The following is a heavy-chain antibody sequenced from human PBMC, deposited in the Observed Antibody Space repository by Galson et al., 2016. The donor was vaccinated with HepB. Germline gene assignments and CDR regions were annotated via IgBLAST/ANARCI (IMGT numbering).Heavy chain of an antibody. D-gene: IGHD3-22*01. CDR2: INSEDRT. CDR1: GFTVSRNY. V-gene: IGHV3-53*01. Sequence: SLRLSCAASGFTVSRNYMSWVRQAPGKGLEWVSVINSEDRTYYADSVKGRFIISRDNSKNTLFLQMNSLRAEDTAVYYCARDFARADYYDSRGGAFDIWGQGTMVTVSS. J-gene: IGHJ3*02. CDR3: ARDFARADYYDSRGGAFDI.